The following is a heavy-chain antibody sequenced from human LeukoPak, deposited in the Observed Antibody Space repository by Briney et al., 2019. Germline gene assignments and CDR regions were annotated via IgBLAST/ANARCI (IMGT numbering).Heavy chain of an antibody. V-gene: IGHV3-53*01. CDR3: ARHRDGSGSNVGY. D-gene: IGHD3-10*01. CDR2: LYSGGST. J-gene: IGHJ4*02. Sequence: GGSLRLSCAVSGISVSSHYMSWVRQAPGKGLECVSVLYSGGSTYYADSVKGRFIISRDNSKNALYLQLNSLRAEDTAVYYCARHRDGSGSNVGYWGQGTLVTVSS. CDR1: GISVSSHY.